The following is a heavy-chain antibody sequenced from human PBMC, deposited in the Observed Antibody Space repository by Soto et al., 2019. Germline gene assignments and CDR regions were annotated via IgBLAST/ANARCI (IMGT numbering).Heavy chain of an antibody. D-gene: IGHD5-18*01. Sequence: QVQLVQSGAEVKKPGSSVKVSCKASGGTFNNYAISWVRQAPGQGLEWLGGIIPIFGTANYAQKFQGRVTIIADESTRTAYMELSRLRSEDTAVYYCARTKGYTPGPTLSYYYGMDVWGQGTTVTVSS. CDR3: ARTKGYTPGPTLSYYYGMDV. CDR1: GGTFNNYA. V-gene: IGHV1-69*01. CDR2: IIPIFGTA. J-gene: IGHJ6*02.